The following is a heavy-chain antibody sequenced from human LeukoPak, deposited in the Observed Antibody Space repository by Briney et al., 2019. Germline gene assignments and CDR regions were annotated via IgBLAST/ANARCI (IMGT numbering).Heavy chain of an antibody. CDR3: ARAPGYSSSRYNWFDP. CDR2: INHSGST. Sequence: SETLSLTCAAYGGSFSGYYWSWIRQPPGKGLEWIGEINHSGSTNYNPSLKSRVTISVDTSKNQFSLKLSSVTAADTAVYYCARAPGYSSSRYNWFDPWGQGTLVTVSS. CDR1: GGSFSGYY. J-gene: IGHJ5*02. V-gene: IGHV4-34*01. D-gene: IGHD6-13*01.